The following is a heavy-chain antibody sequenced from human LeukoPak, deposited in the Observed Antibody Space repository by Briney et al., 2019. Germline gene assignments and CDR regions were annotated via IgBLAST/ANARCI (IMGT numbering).Heavy chain of an antibody. J-gene: IGHJ6*02. CDR2: INTGNGNT. CDR1: GYTFTRYP. D-gene: IGHD6-6*01. V-gene: IGHV1-3*04. CDR3: ARAEGSSSIVSMDYYYGMDV. Sequence: GASVKVSCKASGYTFTRYPIHWVRQAPGQRLEWMGWINTGNGNTKYSQKFQGRVAITRDTSASTAYMDLSSLRSEDSAVYYCARAEGSSSIVSMDYYYGMDVWGQGTTVTVSS.